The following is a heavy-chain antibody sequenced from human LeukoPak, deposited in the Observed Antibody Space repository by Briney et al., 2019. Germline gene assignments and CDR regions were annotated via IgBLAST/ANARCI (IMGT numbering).Heavy chain of an antibody. CDR2: IYYSGST. J-gene: IGHJ4*02. CDR3: AREVPGYYGSGSYFDY. Sequence: PSETLSLTCTVSGASISSYYWSWIRQPPGKGLEWIGYIYYSGSTNYNPSLKSRVTISVDTSKNQFSLKLSSVTAADTAVYYCAREVPGYYGSGSYFDYWGQGTLVTVSS. V-gene: IGHV4-59*01. D-gene: IGHD3-10*01. CDR1: GASISSYY.